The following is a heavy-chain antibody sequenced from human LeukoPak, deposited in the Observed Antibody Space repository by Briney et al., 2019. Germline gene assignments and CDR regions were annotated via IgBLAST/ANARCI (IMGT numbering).Heavy chain of an antibody. D-gene: IGHD2-15*01. CDR1: GGSISSYY. Sequence: PSETLSLTCTVSGGSISSYYWSWIRQPPGKGLEWIGYIYYSGSTNYNPSLKSLVTISVDTSKNQFSLKLSSVTAADTAVYYCARAPYCSGGSCYRIYYYYMDVWGKGTTVTVSS. V-gene: IGHV4-59*01. CDR3: ARAPYCSGGSCYRIYYYYMDV. CDR2: IYYSGST. J-gene: IGHJ6*03.